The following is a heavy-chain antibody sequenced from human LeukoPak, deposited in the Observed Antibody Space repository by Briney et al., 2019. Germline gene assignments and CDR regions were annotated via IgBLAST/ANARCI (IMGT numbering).Heavy chain of an antibody. CDR3: ARNQRRLDY. Sequence: PGGSLRLSCAASGFTFVDHAMHWVRQAPGKGLEWVANIKQDGSEKYYVDSVKGRFTISRDNAKNSLYLQVNSLRAEDTAVYYCARNQRRLDYWGQGTLVTVSS. J-gene: IGHJ4*02. D-gene: IGHD1-14*01. CDR1: GFTFVDHA. CDR2: IKQDGSEK. V-gene: IGHV3-7*01.